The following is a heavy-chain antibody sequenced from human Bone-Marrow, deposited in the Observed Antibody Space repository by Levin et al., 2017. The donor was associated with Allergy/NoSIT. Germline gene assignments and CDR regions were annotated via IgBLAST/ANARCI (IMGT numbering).Heavy chain of an antibody. J-gene: IGHJ4*02. D-gene: IGHD4-17*01. CDR1: GGSFSGYY. CDR2: INHSGST. CDR3: ARTMIRGDYGLDY. Sequence: SETLSLTCAVYGGSFSGYYWSWIRQPPGKGLEWIGEINHSGSTNYNPSLKSRVTISVDTSKNQFSLKLSSVTAADTAVYYCARTMIRGDYGLDYWGQGTLVTVSS. V-gene: IGHV4-34*01.